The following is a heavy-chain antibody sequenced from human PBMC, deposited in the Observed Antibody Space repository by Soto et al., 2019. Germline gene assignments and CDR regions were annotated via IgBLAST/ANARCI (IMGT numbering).Heavy chain of an antibody. CDR3: ARDAFYGGNPGWFDP. J-gene: IGHJ5*02. D-gene: IGHD4-17*01. Sequence: QVQLQESGPGLVKPSQTLSLTCTVSGGSISSGGYYWSWIRQHPGKGLEWVGYIYYSGSTYYNPSLKRRVTISVDTSKNQFSLKLSSVTAADTAVYYCARDAFYGGNPGWFDPWGQGTLVTVSS. CDR2: IYYSGST. CDR1: GGSISSGGYY. V-gene: IGHV4-31*03.